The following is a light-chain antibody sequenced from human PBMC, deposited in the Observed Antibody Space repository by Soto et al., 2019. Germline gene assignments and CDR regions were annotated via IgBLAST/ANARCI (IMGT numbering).Light chain of an antibody. CDR3: QQYETFSGT. CDR2: WAS. J-gene: IGKJ1*01. V-gene: IGKV4-1*01. Sequence: DIVMTQSPDSLAVSLGERATLNCKSSQSVLYRSNNKNYFTWYQQKSGQPPKLLIYWASTRESGVPDRFRGSGSGTDFTLTIASLQPDDFATYYCQQYETFSGTFGPGTKVDIK. CDR1: QSVLYRSNNKNY.